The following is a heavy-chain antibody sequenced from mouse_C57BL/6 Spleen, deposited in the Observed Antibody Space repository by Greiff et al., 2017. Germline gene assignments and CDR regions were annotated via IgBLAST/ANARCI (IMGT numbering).Heavy chain of an antibody. J-gene: IGHJ3*01. D-gene: IGHD1-1*02. CDR1: GYSFTGYY. CDR2: INPSTGGT. Sequence: EVQLQQSGPELVKPGASVKISCKASGYSFTGYYMNWVKQSPEKSLEWIGEINPSTGGTTYNQKFKAKATLTVDKSSSTAYMQLKSLTSEDSAVYYCAHGAWFAYGGQGTLVTVSA. V-gene: IGHV1-42*01. CDR3: AHGAWFAY.